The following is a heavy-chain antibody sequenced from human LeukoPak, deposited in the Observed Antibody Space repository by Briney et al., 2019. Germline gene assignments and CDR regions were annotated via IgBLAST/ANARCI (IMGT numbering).Heavy chain of an antibody. CDR3: AKVRRRYYDSSGLGAFDI. Sequence: PGGSLRLSCAASGFTFSNYAMIWVRQAPEKGLEWVSAITGSGGGTYYADSVKGRFTISRDNSKNTLYLQMDGLRADDTAVYYCAKVRRRYYDSSGLGAFDIWGQGTMVTVSS. V-gene: IGHV3-23*01. D-gene: IGHD3-22*01. J-gene: IGHJ3*02. CDR2: ITGSGGGT. CDR1: GFTFSNYA.